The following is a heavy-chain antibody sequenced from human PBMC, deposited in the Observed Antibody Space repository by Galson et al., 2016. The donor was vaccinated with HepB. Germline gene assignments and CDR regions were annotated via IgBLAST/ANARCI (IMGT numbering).Heavy chain of an antibody. Sequence: SVKVSCKVSGYTLTDLPMHWVRQAPGKGLEWMGGFDPEDGETIYAQKFQGRVTMPEDTSTDTAYLELSSLRSEDTAVYYCVSPNDYSNYVGFDYWGQGTLVTVSS. CDR3: VSPNDYSNYVGFDY. D-gene: IGHD4-11*01. CDR2: FDPEDGET. CDR1: GYTLTDLP. J-gene: IGHJ4*02. V-gene: IGHV1-24*01.